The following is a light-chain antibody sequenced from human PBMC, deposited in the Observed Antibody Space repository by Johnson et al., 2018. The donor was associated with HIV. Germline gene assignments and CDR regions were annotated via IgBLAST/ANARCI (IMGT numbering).Light chain of an antibody. V-gene: IGLV1-51*01. CDR1: SSNIGNNY. Sequence: QSVLTQPPSVSAAPGQKVTISCSGSSSNIGNNYVSWYQQLPGTAPKLLIYDNNKRPSGIPDRFSGSKSGPSATLASTGLQTWDEADYYCETWDNSLNVGHVFGTGTKVTVL. J-gene: IGLJ1*01. CDR3: ETWDNSLNVGHV. CDR2: DNN.